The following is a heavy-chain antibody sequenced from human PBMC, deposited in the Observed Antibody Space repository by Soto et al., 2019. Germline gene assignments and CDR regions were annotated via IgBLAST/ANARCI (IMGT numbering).Heavy chain of an antibody. Sequence: ALVMVSCKASGGTFSSYTISWVRQAPGQGLEWMGRIIPILGIANYAQKFQGRVTITADKSTSTAYMELSSLRSEDTAVYYCARDHYCTNGVCPSDYWGQGTLVTVSS. CDR2: IIPILGIA. J-gene: IGHJ4*02. D-gene: IGHD2-8*01. CDR1: GGTFSSYT. CDR3: ARDHYCTNGVCPSDY. V-gene: IGHV1-69*04.